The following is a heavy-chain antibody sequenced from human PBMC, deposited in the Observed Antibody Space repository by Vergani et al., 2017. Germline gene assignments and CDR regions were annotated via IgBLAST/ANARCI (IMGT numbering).Heavy chain of an antibody. CDR3: ARDWHDSSGYHLDY. J-gene: IGHJ4*02. Sequence: QVQLVESGGGVVQPGRFLRLSCAASGFTFSSYAMHWVRQAPGKGLEWVAVISYDGSNKYYADSVKGRFTISRDNSKNTLYLQMNSLRAEDTAVYYCARDWHDSSGYHLDYWGQGTLVTVSS. V-gene: IGHV3-30-3*01. CDR2: ISYDGSNK. CDR1: GFTFSSYA. D-gene: IGHD3-22*01.